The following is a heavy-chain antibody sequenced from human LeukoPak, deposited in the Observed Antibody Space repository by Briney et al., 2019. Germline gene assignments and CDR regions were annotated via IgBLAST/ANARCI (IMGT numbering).Heavy chain of an antibody. J-gene: IGHJ4*02. D-gene: IGHD2-2*01. V-gene: IGHV3-30-3*01. Sequence: PGGSLRLSCAASGFTFSSYAMHWVRQAPGKGLEWVAVISYDGSNKYYADSVKGRFTISRDNSKNTLYLQMNSLRAEDTAVYYCARGHERYQLLPPPDYGGQGPLVTVSS. CDR3: ARGHERYQLLPPPDY. CDR2: ISYDGSNK. CDR1: GFTFSSYA.